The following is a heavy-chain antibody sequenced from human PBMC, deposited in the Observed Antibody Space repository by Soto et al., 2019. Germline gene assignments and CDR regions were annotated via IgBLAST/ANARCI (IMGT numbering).Heavy chain of an antibody. V-gene: IGHV3-30-3*01. CDR2: ISYDGSNK. D-gene: IGHD2-15*01. CDR1: GFTFSSYA. J-gene: IGHJ3*02. CDR3: ARVEMDIVVVVAAPAGAFDI. Sequence: GGSLRLSCAASGFTFSSYAMHWVRQAPGKGLEWVAVISYDGSNKYYADSVKGRFTISRDNSKNTLYLQMNSLRAEDTAVYYCARVEMDIVVVVAAPAGAFDIWGQGTMVTVSS.